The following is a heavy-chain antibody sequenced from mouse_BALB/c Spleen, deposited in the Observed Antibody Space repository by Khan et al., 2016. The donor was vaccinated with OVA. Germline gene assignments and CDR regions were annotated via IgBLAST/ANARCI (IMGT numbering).Heavy chain of an antibody. CDR2: IYPFNDDT. CDR1: GYTFTSYV. CDR3: APVGNYYVSFAY. Sequence: EVQLQESGPELVKPGASVKMSCKASGYTFTSYVMHWVKQKPGLGLEWIGYIYPFNDDTKYNEKFKGKATLTSDKSSSTAYMELSSLTSEDSAVYYRAPVGNYYVSFAYWGQGTLVTVSA. J-gene: IGHJ3*01. V-gene: IGHV1S136*01. D-gene: IGHD1-1*01.